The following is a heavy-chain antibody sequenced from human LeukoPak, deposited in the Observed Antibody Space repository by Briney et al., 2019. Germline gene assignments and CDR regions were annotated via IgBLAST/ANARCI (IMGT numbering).Heavy chain of an antibody. J-gene: IGHJ4*02. Sequence: GGSLRLSCAASGFNFRDHWMDWVRQAPGKGLEWVGHIKTDGSEAYYLDSLRGRFSISRDNTNNALYLQMNSLRVEDTAVYYCVKNNGWFHLAQWGQGTLVTVSS. V-gene: IGHV3-7*03. CDR3: VKNNGWFHLAQ. CDR1: GFNFRDHW. D-gene: IGHD6-19*01. CDR2: IKTDGSEA.